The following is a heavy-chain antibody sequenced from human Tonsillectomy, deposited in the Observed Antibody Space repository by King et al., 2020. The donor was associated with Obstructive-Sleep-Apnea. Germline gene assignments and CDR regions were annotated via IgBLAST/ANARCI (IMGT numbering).Heavy chain of an antibody. CDR2: INLNSGNI. D-gene: IGHD3-16*01. V-gene: IGHV3-9*01. CDR3: VKDRAGGVPDAFDI. Sequence: EVQLVESGGGLVQPGRSLRLSCATSGFTFDDYAMHWVRQAPGKGLEWVSGINLNSGNIGYADSVKGRFTISRDNAKNSLSLQMNSLRAEDTALYYCVKDRAGGVPDAFDIWGQGTMVTVSS. J-gene: IGHJ3*02. CDR1: GFTFDDYA.